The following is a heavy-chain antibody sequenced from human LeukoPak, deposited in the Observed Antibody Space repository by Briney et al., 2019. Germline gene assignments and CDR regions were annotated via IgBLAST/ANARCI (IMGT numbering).Heavy chain of an antibody. CDR1: GGSISSSSYY. CDR3: ARGYSSNRGAFDI. J-gene: IGHJ3*02. V-gene: IGHV4-39*01. D-gene: IGHD6-19*01. CDR2: IYYSGST. Sequence: IPSETLSLTCTVSGGSISSSSYYWGWIRQPPGKGLEWIVSIYYSGSTYYNPSLKSRVTISVDTSKNQFSLKLSSVTAADTAVYYCARGYSSNRGAFDIWGQGKMVTVSS.